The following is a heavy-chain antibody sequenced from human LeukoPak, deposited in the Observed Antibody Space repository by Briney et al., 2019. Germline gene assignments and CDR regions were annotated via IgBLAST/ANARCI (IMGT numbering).Heavy chain of an antibody. J-gene: IGHJ3*02. CDR2: IYYSGST. Sequence: SETLSLTCTVSGGSISSYYWSWIRQPPGKGLEWIGYIYYSGSTNYNPSLKSRVTISVDTSKNQFSLKLSSVTAADTAVYYCARGGNYYDSSGYPNDAFDIWGQGTMVTVSS. V-gene: IGHV4-59*01. CDR3: ARGGNYYDSSGYPNDAFDI. CDR1: GGSISSYY. D-gene: IGHD3-22*01.